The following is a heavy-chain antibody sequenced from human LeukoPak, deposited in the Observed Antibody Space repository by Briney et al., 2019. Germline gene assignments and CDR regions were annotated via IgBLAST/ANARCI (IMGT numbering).Heavy chain of an antibody. D-gene: IGHD5-12*01. CDR1: GFTVSSNY. V-gene: IGHV3-53*01. CDR3: ARDKRGGYSGYDPDWYFDL. J-gene: IGHJ2*01. CDR2: IYSGGST. Sequence: GGSLRLSCAASGFTVSSNYMTWVRQAPGKGLEWVSLIYSGGSTYYADSVKGRFTISRDNSKNTLYLQMNSLRAEDTAVYYCARDKRGGYSGYDPDWYFDLWSRGTLVTVSS.